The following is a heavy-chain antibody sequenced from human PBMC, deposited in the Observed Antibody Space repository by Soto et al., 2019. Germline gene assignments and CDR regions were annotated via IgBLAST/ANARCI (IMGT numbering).Heavy chain of an antibody. D-gene: IGHD2-15*01. J-gene: IGHJ6*03. CDR3: ARAPRKEVAGTLRDYYYSFMDV. V-gene: IGHV4-31*03. CDR2: FYSSGIT. Sequence: PSETLSLTCTVSGGPISSGDYFWSWIRQRSGKGLEWIGYFYSSGITYYNPSLKSRVTISGDTSKNQFSLKLSSVTAADTAVFYCARAPRKEVAGTLRDYYYSFMDVWGKGTTVTLSS. CDR1: GGPISSGDYF.